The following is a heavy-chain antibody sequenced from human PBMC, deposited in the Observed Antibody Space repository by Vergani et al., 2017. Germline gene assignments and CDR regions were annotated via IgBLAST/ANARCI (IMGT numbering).Heavy chain of an antibody. V-gene: IGHV3-23*01. CDR2: ISGSGGST. Sequence: EVQLLESGGGLVQPGGSLRLSCAASGFTFSSYAMSWVRQAPGKGLEWVSAISGSGGSTYYADSVKGRFTISRDNSKNTLYLQMNSLRAEDTAVYYCAKDGLSTYYDFWGGPRDFDYWGQGTLVTVSS. CDR1: GFTFSSYA. CDR3: AKDGLSTYYDFWGGPRDFDY. J-gene: IGHJ4*02. D-gene: IGHD3-3*01.